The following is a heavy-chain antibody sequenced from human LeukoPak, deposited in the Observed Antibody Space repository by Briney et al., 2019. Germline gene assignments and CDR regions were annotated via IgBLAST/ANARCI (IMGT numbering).Heavy chain of an antibody. D-gene: IGHD5-12*01. Sequence: GESLKISCKGSGYSFTNYWIGWVRQMPGKGLEWMGIIYPGDSDTRNSPSFQGQVTISADKSISTAYLQWSSLKASDTAMYYCARRGVDSGYGYDAFDIWGQGTMVTVSS. CDR1: GYSFTNYW. J-gene: IGHJ3*02. V-gene: IGHV5-51*01. CDR3: ARRGVDSGYGYDAFDI. CDR2: IYPGDSDT.